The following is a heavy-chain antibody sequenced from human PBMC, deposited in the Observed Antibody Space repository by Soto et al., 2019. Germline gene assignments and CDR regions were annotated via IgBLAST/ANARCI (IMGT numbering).Heavy chain of an antibody. CDR1: GFTFSSYA. J-gene: IGHJ6*02. Sequence: PGGSLRLSCAASGFTFSSYAMSWVRQAPGKGLEWVSAISGSGGSTYYADSVKGRFTISRDNSKNTLYLQMNSLRAEDTAVYYCAKGPGGGYDPYYYYYGMDVWGQGTTVTVSS. CDR3: AKGPGGGYDPYYYYYGMDV. V-gene: IGHV3-23*01. D-gene: IGHD5-12*01. CDR2: ISGSGGST.